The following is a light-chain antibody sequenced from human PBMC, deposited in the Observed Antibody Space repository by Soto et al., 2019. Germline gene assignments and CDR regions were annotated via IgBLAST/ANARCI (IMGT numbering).Light chain of an antibody. CDR3: QQYNNYSHT. V-gene: IGKV1-5*01. Sequence: DIQMTQSPSTLSASVGDRVTISCRASQSVNSWLAWYQQKAGKAPILLIYDASTLDTRVPLRFSGSGSGTDFTLTISGLQPDDFATYYWQQYNNYSHTFGQGTKLEIK. CDR2: DAS. CDR1: QSVNSW. J-gene: IGKJ2*01.